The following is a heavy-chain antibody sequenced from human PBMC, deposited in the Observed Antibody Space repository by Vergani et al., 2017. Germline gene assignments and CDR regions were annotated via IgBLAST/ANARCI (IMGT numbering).Heavy chain of an antibody. CDR3: ARDLAVDY. V-gene: IGHV4-38-2*02. J-gene: IGHJ4*02. Sequence: QVKLQESGPGLVKPSETLSLTCTVSGASVNSYYWGWIRQPPGKGLEWIGSIYHSGSTYYNPSLKSRVTISVDTSKNQFSLKLSSVTAADTAVYYCARDLAVDYWGQGTLVTVSS. CDR1: GASVNSYY. CDR2: IYHSGST.